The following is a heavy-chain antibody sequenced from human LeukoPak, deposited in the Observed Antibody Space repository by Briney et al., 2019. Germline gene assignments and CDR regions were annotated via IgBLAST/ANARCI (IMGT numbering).Heavy chain of an antibody. D-gene: IGHD3-3*01. CDR1: GFTFSNYW. V-gene: IGHV3-7*03. Sequence: GGSLRLSCAASGFTFSNYWMSWVRQTPGKGLEWVANIKEDGSDKYYVDSLKGRFTISRDNAKNSLYLQMNSLRAEDTAVYYCAKVRTRQAYWGQGALVTVSP. J-gene: IGHJ4*02. CDR3: AKVRTRQAY. CDR2: IKEDGSDK.